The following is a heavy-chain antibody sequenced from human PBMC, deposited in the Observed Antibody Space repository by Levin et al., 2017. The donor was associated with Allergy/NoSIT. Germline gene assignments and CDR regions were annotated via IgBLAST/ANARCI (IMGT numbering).Heavy chain of an antibody. V-gene: IGHV4-59*01. CDR1: GGSISSYY. Sequence: SETLSLTCTVSGGSISSYYWSWIRQPPGKGLEWIGYIYYSGSTNYNPSLKSRVTISVDTSKNQFSLKLSSVTAADTAVYYCARLTLVRGNYGMDVWGQGTTVTVSS. CDR3: ARLTLVRGNYGMDV. D-gene: IGHD3-10*01. CDR2: IYYSGST. J-gene: IGHJ6*02.